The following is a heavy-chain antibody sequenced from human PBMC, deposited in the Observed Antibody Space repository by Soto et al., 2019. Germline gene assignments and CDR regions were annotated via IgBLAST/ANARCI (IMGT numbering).Heavy chain of an antibody. CDR3: ARDKGDNDTWYEFDY. Sequence: QVQLVESGGGVVQPGRSLRLSCAASGFSFSNYGMHWVRQAPGKGLEWVAVISYDGTEKYYADSVKGRFTISRDNSKNTLFLQMNSLRPEDTAVFYCARDKGDNDTWYEFDYWGQGTLVTVSS. V-gene: IGHV3-30*03. J-gene: IGHJ4*02. CDR2: ISYDGTEK. D-gene: IGHD6-13*01. CDR1: GFSFSNYG.